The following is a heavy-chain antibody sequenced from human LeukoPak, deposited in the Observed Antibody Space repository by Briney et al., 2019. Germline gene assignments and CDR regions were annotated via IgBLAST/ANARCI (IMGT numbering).Heavy chain of an antibody. V-gene: IGHV4-39*07. D-gene: IGHD3-3*01. CDR2: IYYSGST. CDR3: ARVNRSGPRSGTEIDY. CDR1: GGSISSSSYY. J-gene: IGHJ4*02. Sequence: SETLSLTCTVSGGSISSSSYYWGWIRQPPGKGLEWIGSIYYSGSTYYNPSLKSRVTISVDTSKNQFSLKLSSVTAADTAVYYCARVNRSGPRSGTEIDYWGQGTLVTVSS.